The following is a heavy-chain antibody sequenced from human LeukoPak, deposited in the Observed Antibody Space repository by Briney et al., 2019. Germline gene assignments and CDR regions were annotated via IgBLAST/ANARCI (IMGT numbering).Heavy chain of an antibody. J-gene: IGHJ4*02. V-gene: IGHV3-7*01. Sequence: GGALRLSCAASGFTFSSYWMSWVRQAPGKGLEWVSNIKQDGSEKYYVDSVKCRFTISRDNAKNSLYLQMNSLRAGETSLYYCARGRSLDYWGQGTLVSVSS. CDR2: IKQDGSEK. CDR1: GFTFSSYW. CDR3: ARGRSLDY. D-gene: IGHD1-14*01.